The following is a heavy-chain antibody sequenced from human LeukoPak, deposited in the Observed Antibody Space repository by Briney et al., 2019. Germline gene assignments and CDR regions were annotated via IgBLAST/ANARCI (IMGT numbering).Heavy chain of an antibody. CDR2: IYDSGST. V-gene: IGHV4-59*01. CDR1: GGSISSYY. D-gene: IGHD3-22*01. Sequence: PSETLSLTCTVSGGSISSYYWSWIRQPPGKGLEWIGYIYDSGSTNYNPSLKSRVTISVDTSKNQFSLKLSSVTAADTAVYYCARDYYDSSGYYYFLGAFDIWGQGTMVTVSS. CDR3: ARDYYDSSGYYYFLGAFDI. J-gene: IGHJ3*02.